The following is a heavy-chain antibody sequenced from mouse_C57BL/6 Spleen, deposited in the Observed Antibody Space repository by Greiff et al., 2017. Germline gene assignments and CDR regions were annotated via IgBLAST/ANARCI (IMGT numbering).Heavy chain of an antibody. CDR1: GYTFTSYW. D-gene: IGHD1-1*01. CDR2: INPSNGGT. V-gene: IGHV1-53*01. Sequence: QVQLQQPGTELVKPGASVKLSCKASGYTFTSYWMHWVKQRPGQGLEWIGNINPSNGGTNYNEKFKSKATLTVDKSSSTAYMQLSSLTSEYSAVYYCARPPYYYGSSYGYFDVWGTGTTVTVSS. J-gene: IGHJ1*03. CDR3: ARPPYYYGSSYGYFDV.